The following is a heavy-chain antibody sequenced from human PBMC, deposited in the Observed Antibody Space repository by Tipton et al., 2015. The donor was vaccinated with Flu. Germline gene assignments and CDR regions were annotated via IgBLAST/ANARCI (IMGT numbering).Heavy chain of an antibody. Sequence: TLSLTCAVYGGSVSGHYWSWIRQPPGKGLEWIGEINHSGRTNYNPSLKSRVTISVDTFKNQFSLKLSSVNAADTAVYYCARHGGYYFDYWGQGTLVTVSS. V-gene: IGHV4-34*01. CDR2: INHSGRT. CDR3: ARHGGYYFDY. D-gene: IGHD4-23*01. J-gene: IGHJ4*02. CDR1: GGSVSGHY.